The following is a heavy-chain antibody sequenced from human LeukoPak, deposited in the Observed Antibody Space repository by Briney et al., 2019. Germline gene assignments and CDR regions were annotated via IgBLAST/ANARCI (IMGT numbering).Heavy chain of an antibody. CDR2: IYYSGST. V-gene: IGHV4-39*01. Sequence: SETLSLTCTVSGGSISSSSYYWGWIRQPPGKGLEWIGSIYYSGSTYYNPSLKSRVTISVDTSKNQFSLKLRSVTAADTAVYYCARQRSDDWVDYWGQGTLVTVSS. CDR3: ARQRSDDWVDY. CDR1: GGSISSSSYY. J-gene: IGHJ4*02. D-gene: IGHD2-21*02.